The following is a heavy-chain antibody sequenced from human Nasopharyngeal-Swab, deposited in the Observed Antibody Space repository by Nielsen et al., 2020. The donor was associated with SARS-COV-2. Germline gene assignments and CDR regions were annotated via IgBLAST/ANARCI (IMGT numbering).Heavy chain of an antibody. J-gene: IGHJ6*02. D-gene: IGHD2-8*01. Sequence: WIRQPPGKGLEWMAVISYDGIKKYYADSVKGRCTLSRDNSKNTLYLQMNSLRTEDTAVYYCAKDHQLIRNYYYYDMDVWGQGTTVTVSS. CDR2: ISYDGIKK. CDR3: AKDHQLIRNYYYYDMDV. V-gene: IGHV3-30*18.